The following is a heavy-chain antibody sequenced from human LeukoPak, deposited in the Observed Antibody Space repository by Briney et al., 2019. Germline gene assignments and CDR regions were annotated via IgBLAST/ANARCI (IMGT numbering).Heavy chain of an antibody. V-gene: IGHV4-61*08. D-gene: IGHD1-26*01. J-gene: IGHJ4*02. CDR1: GGSISSGGYS. CDR3: ARVGSGSFDY. Sequence: SETLSLTCAVSGGSISSGGYSWSWIRQTPGKGLEWIGFNSYSGNTNYNPSLKSRVTISVDTSKNHFSLNLDSVTAADTAVYFCARVGSGSFDYWGQGTLVTVSS. CDR2: NSYSGNT.